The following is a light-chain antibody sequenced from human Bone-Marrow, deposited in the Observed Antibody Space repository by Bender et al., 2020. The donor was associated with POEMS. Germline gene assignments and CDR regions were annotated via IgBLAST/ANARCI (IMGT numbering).Light chain of an antibody. Sequence: QSALTQSPSASGSPGQSVTLSCTGTSSDVGGYNYVSWYQQHPGKVPKLMIYEVSQRPSGVPDRFSGSKSGTSASLAISGLRSEDEADYYCAAWDDSLNGPVVFGGGTKLTVL. CDR2: EVS. CDR1: SSDVGGYNY. V-gene: IGLV2-8*01. J-gene: IGLJ2*01. CDR3: AAWDDSLNGPVV.